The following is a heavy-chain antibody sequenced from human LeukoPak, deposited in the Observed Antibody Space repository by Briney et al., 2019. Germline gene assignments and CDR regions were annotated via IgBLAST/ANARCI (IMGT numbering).Heavy chain of an antibody. J-gene: IGHJ5*02. V-gene: IGHV4-59*01. CDR3: AASRDWFDP. CDR1: GGSISSYY. Sequence: SETLSLTCTVSGGSISSYYWSWIRQPPGKGLEWIGYIYHSGSTNYNPSLKSRVTISVDTSKNQFSLKLSSVTAADTAVYYCAASRDWFDPWGQGTLVTVSS. CDR2: IYHSGST.